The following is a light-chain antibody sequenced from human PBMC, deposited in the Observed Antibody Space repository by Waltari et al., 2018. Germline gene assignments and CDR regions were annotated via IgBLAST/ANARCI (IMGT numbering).Light chain of an antibody. CDR3: QQYYSTPRA. V-gene: IGKV4-1*01. CDR2: WAS. CDR1: QSVLYSSNSKNY. J-gene: IGKJ1*01. Sequence: DIVMTQSPDSLAVSLGERATINRKSSQSVLYSSNSKNYLAWYQQKPGQPPKLLIYWASTRESGVPDRFSGSGSGTDFTLTITSLQAEDVAVYYCQQYYSTPRAFGQGTKVEIK.